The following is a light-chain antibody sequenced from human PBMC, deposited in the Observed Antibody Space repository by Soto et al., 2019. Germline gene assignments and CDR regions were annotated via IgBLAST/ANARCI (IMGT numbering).Light chain of an antibody. CDR2: DAS. CDR1: QSVSRY. J-gene: IGKJ5*01. V-gene: IGKV3-11*01. Sequence: IVLTHSPATLSFSPGEIATLSFRASQSVSRYLAWYQQKPGQAPRLLIYDASNRATGIPARFSGSGSGTDFTLTISSLEPEDFAVYYCQQYGSSPPITFGQGTRLEIK. CDR3: QQYGSSPPIT.